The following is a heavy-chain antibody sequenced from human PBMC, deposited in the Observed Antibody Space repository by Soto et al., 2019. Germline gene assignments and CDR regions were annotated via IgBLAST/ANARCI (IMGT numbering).Heavy chain of an antibody. CDR3: AKDQLYIRGVIHNWFDP. D-gene: IGHD3-10*02. Sequence: PGGSLRLSCAASGLTFSSYAMSWVRQAPGKGLEWVSAISGSGGSTYYADSVKGRFTISRDNSKNTLYLQMNSLRAEDTALYYCAKDQLYIRGVIHNWFDPWGQGTLVTVSS. J-gene: IGHJ5*02. V-gene: IGHV3-23*01. CDR2: ISGSGGST. CDR1: GLTFSSYA.